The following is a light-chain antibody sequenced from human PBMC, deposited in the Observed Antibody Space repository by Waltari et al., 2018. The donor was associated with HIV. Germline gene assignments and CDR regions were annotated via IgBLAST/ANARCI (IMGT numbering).Light chain of an antibody. Sequence: QSALTQPASVSGSPGQSITISCTGTSRDVGGFDFFSWYQQFPGKAPKVVIYDVNNRPSGVSDCFSGSKSGNTASLTISGLQAEDEADYYCDSHTNTFTRVFGTGTRVTVL. CDR2: DVN. J-gene: IGLJ1*01. CDR1: SRDVGGFDF. CDR3: DSHTNTFTRV. V-gene: IGLV2-14*01.